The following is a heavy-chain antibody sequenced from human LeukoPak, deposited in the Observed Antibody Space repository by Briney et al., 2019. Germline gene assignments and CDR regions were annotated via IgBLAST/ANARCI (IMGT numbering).Heavy chain of an antibody. CDR1: GGSISSYY. CDR2: IYYSGST. Sequence: PSETLPLTCTVSGGSISSYYWSWIRQPPGKGLEWIGYIYYSGSTNYNPSLKSRVTISVDTSKNQFSLKLSSVTAADTAVYYCARGAPRVLDYWGQGTLGTVSS. J-gene: IGHJ4*02. V-gene: IGHV4-59*01. D-gene: IGHD3-10*01. CDR3: ARGAPRVLDY.